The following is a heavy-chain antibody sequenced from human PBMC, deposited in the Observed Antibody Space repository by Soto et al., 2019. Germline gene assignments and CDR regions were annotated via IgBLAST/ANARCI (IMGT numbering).Heavy chain of an antibody. D-gene: IGHD3-16*01. CDR3: ARGLGGRMDD. CDR2: IIPILGET. J-gene: IGHJ6*02. V-gene: IGHV1-69*08. CDR1: GTIFSSYT. Sequence: QVQLVQSGAEVKKPGSSVRVSCKASGTIFSSYTISWVRQAPGQGLEWMGRIIPILGETNSAQKFQGRVTHTADKSTNTAYMELNSLRLEDTAVYYCARGLGGRMDDWGQGTTVTVPS.